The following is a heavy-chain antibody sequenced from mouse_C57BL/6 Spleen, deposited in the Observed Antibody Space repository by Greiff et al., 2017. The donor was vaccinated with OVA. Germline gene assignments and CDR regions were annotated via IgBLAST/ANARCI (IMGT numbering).Heavy chain of an antibody. J-gene: IGHJ3*01. V-gene: IGHV1-54*01. CDR2: INPGSGGT. Sequence: QVQLKQSGAELVRPGTSVKVSCKASGYAFTNYLIEWVKQRPGQGLEWIGVINPGSGGTNYNEKFKGKATLTADKSSSTAYMQLSSLTSEDSAVYFCAREGGITTVVERFAYWGQGTLVTVSA. CDR1: GYAFTNYL. D-gene: IGHD1-1*01. CDR3: AREGGITTVVERFAY.